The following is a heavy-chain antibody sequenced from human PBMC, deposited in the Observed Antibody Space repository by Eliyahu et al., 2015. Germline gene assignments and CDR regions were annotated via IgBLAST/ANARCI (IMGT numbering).Heavy chain of an antibody. CDR1: GFSPSTXKXC. J-gene: IGHJ6*02. D-gene: IGHD4-17*01. CDR3: ARIQTYYADADYYYYGMDV. Sequence: QVTLRESGPALVKPTQTLTLTCTXSGFSPSTXKXCVNWIRQPPGKALEWLARIDWXDDKXYSTSLKTRLTISKDTSKNQVVLTMANVDPVDTATYYCARIQTYYADADYYYYGMDVWGQGTTVTVSS. CDR2: IDWXDDK. V-gene: IGHV2-70*15.